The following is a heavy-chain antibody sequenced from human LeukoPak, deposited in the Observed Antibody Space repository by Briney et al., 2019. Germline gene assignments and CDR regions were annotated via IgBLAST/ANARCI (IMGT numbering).Heavy chain of an antibody. Sequence: SETLSLTCTVSGDSISSYYWSWIRQPAGKGLEWIGRISNSGSTNYNPSLKSRVTMSVDTSKNQFSLKLTSLTTADTAVYFCARDNNRGGTFFDYWGQGTLVTVSS. D-gene: IGHD1-14*01. CDR2: ISNSGST. CDR1: GDSISSYY. J-gene: IGHJ4*02. V-gene: IGHV4-4*07. CDR3: ARDNNRGGTFFDY.